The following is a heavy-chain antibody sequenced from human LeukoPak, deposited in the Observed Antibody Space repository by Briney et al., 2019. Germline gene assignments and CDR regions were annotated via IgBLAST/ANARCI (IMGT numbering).Heavy chain of an antibody. Sequence: ASVKVSCKASGYTFTSYGISWVRQAPGQGLEWMGWISAYNGNTNYAQKLQGRVTMTTDTSTSTAYMELRSLRSDDTAVYYCASERVYSYVRNYFDYWGQGTLVTVSS. V-gene: IGHV1-18*01. CDR2: ISAYNGNT. CDR3: ASERVYSYVRNYFDY. D-gene: IGHD5-18*01. CDR1: GYTFTSYG. J-gene: IGHJ4*02.